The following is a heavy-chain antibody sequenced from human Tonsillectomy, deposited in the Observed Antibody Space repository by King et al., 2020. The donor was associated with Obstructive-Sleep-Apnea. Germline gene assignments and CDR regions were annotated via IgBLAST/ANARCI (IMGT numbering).Heavy chain of an antibody. Sequence: VQLVESGGGLVQPGGSLRLSCAASGFTFISYWMHWVRQAPGKGLVWVSRINSDGSSTCYADSVKGRFTISRDNAKNTLYLQVNSLRAEDTAVYYCVGARWYYVSPEPFWDWGQGTLVTVSS. CDR2: INSDGSST. CDR1: GFTFISYW. V-gene: IGHV3-74*01. J-gene: IGHJ4*02. CDR3: VGARWYYVSPEPFWD. D-gene: IGHD3-22*01.